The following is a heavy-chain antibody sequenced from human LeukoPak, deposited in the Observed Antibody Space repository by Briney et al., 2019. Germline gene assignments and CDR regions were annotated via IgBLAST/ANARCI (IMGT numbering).Heavy chain of an antibody. Sequence: GGSLRLSCAASGFRFNTYWMSWVRQAPGKGLEWVANIKQDGNEKYYADSVKGRFTISRDNGKNSLDLQMNSLRAEDTAVYYCARGDGYNLATTFDPWGQGTLVTVSS. V-gene: IGHV3-7*04. D-gene: IGHD5-24*01. CDR2: IKQDGNEK. CDR1: GFRFNTYW. CDR3: ARGDGYNLATTFDP. J-gene: IGHJ5*02.